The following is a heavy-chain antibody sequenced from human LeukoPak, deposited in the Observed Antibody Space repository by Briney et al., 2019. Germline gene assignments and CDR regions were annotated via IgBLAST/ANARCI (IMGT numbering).Heavy chain of an antibody. Sequence: GGSLRLSCAASGFTFRTSWMHWVRHTPGKGLVWVSRINDDGSIITYVDYVKGRFTISRDNARNTLYLQMDSLRVEDTAVYYCVRALMGDDDHWGQGTLVIVSS. CDR2: INDDGSII. J-gene: IGHJ4*02. V-gene: IGHV3-74*01. D-gene: IGHD2-8*01. CDR3: VRALMGDDDH. CDR1: GFTFRTSW.